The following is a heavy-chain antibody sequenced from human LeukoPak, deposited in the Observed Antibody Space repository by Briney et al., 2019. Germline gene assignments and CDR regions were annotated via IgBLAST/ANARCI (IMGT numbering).Heavy chain of an antibody. CDR2: ITSSSSYI. V-gene: IGHV3-21*01. J-gene: IGHJ6*04. CDR1: GFTFSSYG. Sequence: GGSLRLSCAASGFTFSSYGMNWVRQAPGKGLEWVSSITSSSSYIYYADSVKGRLTISRDNAKNSLYLQMNSLRAEDTAVYYCAELGITMIGGVWGKGTTVTVSS. CDR3: AELGITMIGGV. D-gene: IGHD3-10*02.